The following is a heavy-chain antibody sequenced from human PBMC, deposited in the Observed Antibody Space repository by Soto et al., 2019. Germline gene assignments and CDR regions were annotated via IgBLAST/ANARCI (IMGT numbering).Heavy chain of an antibody. CDR2: ISSSGSTI. D-gene: IGHD3-22*01. Sequence: PGGSLRLSCAASGFTFSDYYMSWIRQAPGKGLEWVSYISSSGSTIYYADSVKGRFTISRDNAKNPLYLQMNSLRAEDTAVYYCARDRGEHYYDSSGYYSQYYFDYWGQGTLVTVSS. J-gene: IGHJ4*02. CDR1: GFTFSDYY. CDR3: ARDRGEHYYDSSGYYSQYYFDY. V-gene: IGHV3-11*01.